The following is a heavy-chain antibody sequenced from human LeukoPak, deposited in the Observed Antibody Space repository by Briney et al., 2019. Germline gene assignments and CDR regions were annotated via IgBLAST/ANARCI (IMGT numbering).Heavy chain of an antibody. V-gene: IGHV6-1*01. CDR2: TYFRFRWYN. CDR1: GDSVSSDSAA. CDR3: ARGGAAAGRPYYYYGMDV. J-gene: IGHJ6*02. D-gene: IGHD6-13*01. Sequence: SQTLSLTCAISGDSVSSDSAAWNWIRQSPSRGLECLERTYFRFRWYNDYAVSVKSRTTIIPDTSKNQFSLQLSSVTPEDTAVYYCARGGAAAGRPYYYYGMDVWGQGTTVTVSS.